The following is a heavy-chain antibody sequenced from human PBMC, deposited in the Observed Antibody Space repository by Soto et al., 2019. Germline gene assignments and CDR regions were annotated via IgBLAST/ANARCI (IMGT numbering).Heavy chain of an antibody. CDR1: GFPFGDXA. D-gene: IGHD4-4*01. Sequence: LXLXCTASGFPFGDXAMSWFSQAPGKGLECVVFIRSKAYGGTTEYAASVKGRFTISRDDSKSIAYLQMNSLKTEDTAVYYCTRYREATGGLWGQGTLVTVSA. J-gene: IGHJ4*02. CDR3: TRYREATGGL. V-gene: IGHV3-49*03. CDR2: IRSKAYGGTT.